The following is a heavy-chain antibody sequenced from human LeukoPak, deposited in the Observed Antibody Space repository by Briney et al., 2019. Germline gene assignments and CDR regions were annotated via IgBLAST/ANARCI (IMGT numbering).Heavy chain of an antibody. J-gene: IGHJ4*02. V-gene: IGHV1-18*01. D-gene: IGHD5-12*01. CDR3: ARIDIVATMDYFDY. CDR1: GYTFTSYG. CDR2: ISAYNGNT. Sequence: GASVKVSCKASGYTFTSYGISWVRQARGQGLEWMGWISAYNGNTNYAQKLQGRVTMTTDTSTSTAYMELRSLRSDDTAVYYCARIDIVATMDYFDYWGQGTLVTVSS.